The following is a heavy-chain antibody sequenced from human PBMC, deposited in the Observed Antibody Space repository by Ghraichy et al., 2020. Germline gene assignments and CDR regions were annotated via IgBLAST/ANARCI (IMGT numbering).Heavy chain of an antibody. CDR2: ISGSGYDT. CDR3: AKDGGGRRGSFDY. CDR1: EFTFNNYA. D-gene: IGHD3-16*01. V-gene: IGHV3-23*01. J-gene: IGHJ4*02. Sequence: GGSLRLSCAASEFTFNNYAMSWVRQAPGKGLEWVSAISGSGYDTFYADSVKGRFTVSRDNSKDTMYLQLNTLRADDTAVYYCAKDGGGRRGSFDYWGQGTPVTVSS.